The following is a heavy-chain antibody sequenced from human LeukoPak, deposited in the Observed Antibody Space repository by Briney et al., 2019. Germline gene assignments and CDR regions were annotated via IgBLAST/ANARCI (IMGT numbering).Heavy chain of an antibody. Sequence: SSVPLSLPCTLWVRPKSLYHWRCMPEPPGEALVGLGYFYYCGSTNYNPSLKSRVTISVDTSKNQFSLKLSSVTAADTAVYYCARHSKYYYDSSGSYVGYFQHWGQGTLVTVSS. CDR3: ARHSKYYYDSSGSYVGYFQH. J-gene: IGHJ1*01. CDR2: FYYCGST. V-gene: IGHV4-59*08. D-gene: IGHD3-22*01. CDR1: VRPKSLYH.